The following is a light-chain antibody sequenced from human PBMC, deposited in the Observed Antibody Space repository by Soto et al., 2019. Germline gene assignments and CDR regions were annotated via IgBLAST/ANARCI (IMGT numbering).Light chain of an antibody. J-gene: IGLJ1*01. Sequence: QSALTQPPSASGXXXXSVTXXXXXTSSDVGGYNFVSWYQQRPGKAPKPMIYEVNKRPSGVPDRFSGSKSGNTASLTVSGLQAEDEADYYCSSYAGSNSRYVFGTGTKVTVL. CDR1: SSDVGGYNF. CDR2: EVN. V-gene: IGLV2-8*01. CDR3: SSYAGSNSRYV.